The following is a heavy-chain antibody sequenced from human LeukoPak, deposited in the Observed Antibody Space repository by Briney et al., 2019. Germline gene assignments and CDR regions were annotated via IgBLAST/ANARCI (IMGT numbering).Heavy chain of an antibody. Sequence: GGSLRLSCAASGFTFSSYGMHWVRQAPGKGLEWVAVISYDGSNKYYADSVKGRFTISRGNSKNTLYLQMSSLRAEDTAVYYCAKDDIAVAGSYYMDVWGKGTTVTISS. V-gene: IGHV3-30*18. D-gene: IGHD6-19*01. CDR1: GFTFSSYG. CDR3: AKDDIAVAGSYYMDV. J-gene: IGHJ6*03. CDR2: ISYDGSNK.